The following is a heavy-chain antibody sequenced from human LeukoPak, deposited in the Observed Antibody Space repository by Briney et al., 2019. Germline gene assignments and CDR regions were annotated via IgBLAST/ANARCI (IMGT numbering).Heavy chain of an antibody. J-gene: IGHJ4*02. CDR1: GGSISSYY. CDR2: RHHSGSS. D-gene: IGHD6-19*01. CDR3: ARVVGSGWNYFDS. V-gene: IGHV4-59*01. Sequence: PSETLSLTCTVSGGSISSYYWSWLRQPPGMGLEWIAYRHHSGSSNYNPSLESRVTVSADTSNNQFSLRVTSVTAADTAVYYCARVVGSGWNYFDSWGQGTLVTVPS.